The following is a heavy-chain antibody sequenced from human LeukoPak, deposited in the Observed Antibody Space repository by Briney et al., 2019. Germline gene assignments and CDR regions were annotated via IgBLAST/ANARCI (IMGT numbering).Heavy chain of an antibody. CDR3: AKDDAWLRFGE. CDR2: ISPSGDIT. V-gene: IGHV3-23*01. Sequence: GGSLRLSCAASGFTFSSYAMSWVRQAPGKGLEWVSGISPSGDITYYADSVKGRFTISRDNSKNTLYLEVISLTAEDTAVYYAKDDAWLRFGEWSQGTLVTVSS. D-gene: IGHD3-10*01. J-gene: IGHJ4*02. CDR1: GFTFSSYA.